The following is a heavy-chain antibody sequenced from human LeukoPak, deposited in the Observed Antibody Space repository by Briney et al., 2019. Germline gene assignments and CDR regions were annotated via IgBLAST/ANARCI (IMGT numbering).Heavy chain of an antibody. J-gene: IGHJ4*02. D-gene: IGHD6-13*01. CDR2: IYYSGSS. CDR3: AREAAMQYFFDY. Sequence: PSETLSLTCNVSGGSISGYHWSWIRQPPGKGLEWLGYIYYSGSSNYNPSLKSRVTISADTSKNQFSLKLSPVTAADTAVYYRAREAAMQYFFDYWGQGILVTVSS. CDR1: GGSISGYH. V-gene: IGHV4-59*01.